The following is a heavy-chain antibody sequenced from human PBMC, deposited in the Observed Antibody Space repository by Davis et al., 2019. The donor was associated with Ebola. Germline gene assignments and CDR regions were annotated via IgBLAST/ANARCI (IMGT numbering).Heavy chain of an antibody. CDR1: GFTFDDYA. CDR3: ARGDSNYFYGMDV. D-gene: IGHD4-11*01. Sequence: GGSLRLSCAASGFTFDDYAMHWVRQAPGKGLEWVSGISWNSDNIDYADSVKGRFTISRDNAKNSLYLQMNSLKPEDTALYYCARGDSNYFYGMDVWGKGTTVTVSS. V-gene: IGHV3-9*01. CDR2: ISWNSDNI. J-gene: IGHJ6*04.